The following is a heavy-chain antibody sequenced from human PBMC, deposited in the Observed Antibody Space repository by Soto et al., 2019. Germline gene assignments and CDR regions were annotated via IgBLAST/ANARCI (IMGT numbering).Heavy chain of an antibody. CDR1: GFTFDDYV. V-gene: IGHV3-9*01. Sequence: PGGSLRLSCAASGFTFDDYVMHWVRQALGKGLEWVSGISWNSGSIGYADSVKGRFSISRDNAKNSLYLQMNSLRAEDTALYYCAKDGGHYYDYWGQGTLVTVSS. CDR3: AKDGGHYYDY. CDR2: ISWNSGSI. D-gene: IGHD2-15*01. J-gene: IGHJ4*02.